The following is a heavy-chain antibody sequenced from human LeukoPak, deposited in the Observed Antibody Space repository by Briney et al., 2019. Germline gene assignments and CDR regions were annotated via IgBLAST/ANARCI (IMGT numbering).Heavy chain of an antibody. V-gene: IGHV3-64*01. Sequence: PGGSLRLSCAASGFTFSSYAMHWVRQAPGKGLEYVSAISSNGGSTYYANSVKGRFTISRDNSKNTLYLQMGSLRTEDMAVYYCARGLRPFWELTEAYDAFDIWGQGTMVTVSS. J-gene: IGHJ3*02. CDR3: ARGLRPFWELTEAYDAFDI. CDR2: ISSNGGST. CDR1: GFTFSSYA. D-gene: IGHD1-26*01.